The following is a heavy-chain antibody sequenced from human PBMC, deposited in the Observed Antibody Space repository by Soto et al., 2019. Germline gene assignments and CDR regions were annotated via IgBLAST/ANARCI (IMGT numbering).Heavy chain of an antibody. D-gene: IGHD4-17*01. Sequence: SETLSLTCAVYGGSFSGYYWSWIRQPPGKGLEWIGEINHSGSTNYNPSLKSRVTISVDTSKNQFSLKLSSVTAADTAVYYCARADAYYGDPDYWGQGTLVTVSS. CDR3: ARADAYYGDPDY. V-gene: IGHV4-34*01. CDR2: INHSGST. CDR1: GGSFSGYY. J-gene: IGHJ4*02.